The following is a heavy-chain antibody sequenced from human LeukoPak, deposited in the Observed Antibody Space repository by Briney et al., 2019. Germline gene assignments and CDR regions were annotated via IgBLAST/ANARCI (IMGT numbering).Heavy chain of an antibody. Sequence: ASVKVSCKASGYTFTGYYMHWVRQAPGQGLEWMGWINPNSGGTNYAQKFQGRVTMTRDTSISTAYMELSRLRSDDTAVYYCARVALVVFMPFDYWGQGTLVTVSS. D-gene: IGHD2-2*01. CDR2: INPNSGGT. CDR3: ARVALVVFMPFDY. V-gene: IGHV1-2*02. J-gene: IGHJ4*02. CDR1: GYTFTGYY.